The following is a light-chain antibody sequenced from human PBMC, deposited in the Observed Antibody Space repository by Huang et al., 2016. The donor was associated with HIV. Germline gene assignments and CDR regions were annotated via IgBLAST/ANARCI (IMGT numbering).Light chain of an antibody. Sequence: EIVMTQSPATLSASPGERATLPCRASQSVSRNLAWYQQKPGQAPRLLIFGASSRATGSPARFSGIGSGTEFTLTISSLQSEDCAVYYCHQYNDWPPTYTFGQGTKLEIK. V-gene: IGKV3-15*01. CDR3: HQYNDWPPTYT. CDR2: GAS. J-gene: IGKJ2*01. CDR1: QSVSRN.